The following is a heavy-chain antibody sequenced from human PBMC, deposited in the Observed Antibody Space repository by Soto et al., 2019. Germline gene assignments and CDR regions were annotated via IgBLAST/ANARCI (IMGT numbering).Heavy chain of an antibody. V-gene: IGHV1-58*01. J-gene: IGHJ4*02. CDR1: GYTFTTAI. CDR2: IVVGSGNT. CDR3: ASGDYGDFAFY. Sequence: QMQLMQSGPVVKRPGTSVKVACKTSGYTFTTAIVQWVRQAPGRRLEWIGRIVVGSGNTNYAQRLEERVTITGDMSTSTAYMELSSLTSDDTALYYCASGDYGDFAFYWGQGTLVTVSS. D-gene: IGHD4-17*01.